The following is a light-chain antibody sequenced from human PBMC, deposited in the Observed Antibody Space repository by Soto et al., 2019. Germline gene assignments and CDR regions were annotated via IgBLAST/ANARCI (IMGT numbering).Light chain of an antibody. Sequence: EIVLTQSPGTLSLSPVERATLSCRASQSVSSSYLAWYQQKPGQAPRLLIYGASSRATGVPDRFSGSGSGTDFTLTISRLEPEDFAVYYCQQYGSSPLYPFGQGTKLEIK. CDR1: QSVSSSY. CDR2: GAS. V-gene: IGKV3-20*01. J-gene: IGKJ2*01. CDR3: QQYGSSPLYP.